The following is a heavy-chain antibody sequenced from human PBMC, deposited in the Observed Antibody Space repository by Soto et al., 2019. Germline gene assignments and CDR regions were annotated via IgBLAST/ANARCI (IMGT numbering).Heavy chain of an antibody. V-gene: IGHV1-8*01. D-gene: IGHD3-3*01. J-gene: IGHJ6*03. CDR3: AREYSHFWSRYYSHYYFYMDV. Sequence: ASVKVSCKASGYTFTSYDINWVRQATGQGLEWMGWMNPNSGNTGYAQKFQGRVTMTRNTSISTAYMELSSLRSEDTAVYYCAREYSHFWSRYYSHYYFYMDVWGKGTTVTVSS. CDR2: MNPNSGNT. CDR1: GYTFTSYD.